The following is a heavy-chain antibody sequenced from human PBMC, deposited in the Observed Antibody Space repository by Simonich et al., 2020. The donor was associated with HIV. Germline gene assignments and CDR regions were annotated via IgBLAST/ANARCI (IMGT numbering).Heavy chain of an antibody. CDR1: RYTFTGYY. J-gene: IGHJ6*03. Sequence: QVQLVQSGAEVKKPGASVKVSCKASRYTFTGYYIHWVRQAPGQGLEGLGWVNPNSGGKNYAQKFQGRVTMTRDTSISAAYMELSRLRSDDTAVYYCARAPIDYFDTSGYLGGYMDVWGKGTTVTVSS. D-gene: IGHD3-22*01. V-gene: IGHV1-2*02. CDR2: VNPNSGGK. CDR3: ARAPIDYFDTSGYLGGYMDV.